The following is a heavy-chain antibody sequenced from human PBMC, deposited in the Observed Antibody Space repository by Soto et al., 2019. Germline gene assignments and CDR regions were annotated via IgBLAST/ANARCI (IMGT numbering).Heavy chain of an antibody. CDR1: GGSVSGFY. CDR2: MFYDGNT. J-gene: IGHJ6*02. Sequence: PSETLSLTCTVSGGSVSGFYCSWIRQSPGKGLEWIGSMFYDGNTKYNPSLRSRVSISIDPSNNLFSLKLRSVTAADTAVYYCAKDPGGLTLYGMDVWGQGTTVTVSS. D-gene: IGHD3-10*01. V-gene: IGHV4-59*02. CDR3: AKDPGGLTLYGMDV.